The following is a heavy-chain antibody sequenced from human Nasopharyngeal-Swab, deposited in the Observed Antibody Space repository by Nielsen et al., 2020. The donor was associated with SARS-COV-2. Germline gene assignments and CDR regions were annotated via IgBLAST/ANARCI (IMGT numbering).Heavy chain of an antibody. D-gene: IGHD5-12*01. Sequence: GGSLRLSCAASGFYFWTHALHWVRQAPGKGLEWISYISTTTATIYYADSVKGRFTISRDNAKNSLYLQMNSLRAEDTAVYYCAREVPYSGHDDAFDIWGQGTMVTVSA. CDR1: GFYFWTHA. CDR2: ISTTTATI. J-gene: IGHJ3*02. V-gene: IGHV3-48*04. CDR3: AREVPYSGHDDAFDI.